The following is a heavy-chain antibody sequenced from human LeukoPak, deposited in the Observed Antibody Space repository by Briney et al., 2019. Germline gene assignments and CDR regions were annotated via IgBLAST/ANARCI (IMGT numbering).Heavy chain of an antibody. J-gene: IGHJ3*01. Sequence: ATMKVSCKASGYTFTDNHMYWIRQAPGQGLECMGWISPNSGGTNYAQKFQGRITMTGDTSISTGYMELSSLRSDDTAVYYCARELGRDAFDVWGQGTMVTVSS. CDR1: GYTFTDNH. CDR2: ISPNSGGT. V-gene: IGHV1-2*02. CDR3: ARELGRDAFDV. D-gene: IGHD7-27*01.